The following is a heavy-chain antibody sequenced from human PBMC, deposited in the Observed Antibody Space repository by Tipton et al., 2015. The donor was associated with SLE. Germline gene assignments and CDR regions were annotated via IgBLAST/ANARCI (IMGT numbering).Heavy chain of an antibody. Sequence: SLRLSCAASGFTFSSYWMSWVRQAPGKGLEWVANIKQDGSEKYYVDSVKGRFTISRDNAKNSLYLQMNSLRAEDTAVYYCARPRGAAAGPSGYWGQGTLVTVSS. D-gene: IGHD6-13*01. CDR3: ARPRGAAAGPSGY. CDR1: GFTFSSYW. V-gene: IGHV3-7*01. CDR2: IKQDGSEK. J-gene: IGHJ4*02.